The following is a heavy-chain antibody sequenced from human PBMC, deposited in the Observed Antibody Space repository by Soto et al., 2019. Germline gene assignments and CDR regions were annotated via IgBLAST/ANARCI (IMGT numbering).Heavy chain of an antibody. CDR1: GGSFSGYY. V-gene: IGHV4-34*01. J-gene: IGHJ4*02. Sequence: SETLSLTCAVYGGSFSGYYWSWIRQPPGKGLEWIGEINHSGSTNYNPSLKSRVTISVDTSKNQFSLKLSSVTAADTAVYYCARAPYYFDYWGQGTLVTVSS. CDR3: ARAPYYFDY. CDR2: INHSGST.